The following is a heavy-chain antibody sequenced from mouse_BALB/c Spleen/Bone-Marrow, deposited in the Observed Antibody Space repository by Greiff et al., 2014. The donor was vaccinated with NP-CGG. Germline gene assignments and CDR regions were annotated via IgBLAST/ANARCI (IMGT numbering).Heavy chain of an antibody. Sequence: VKLVESGPGLVAPSQSLSITCTVSGFSLTSYGVHWVRQPPGKGLEWLGVIWAGGNTNYNSALMSRLSISKDNSKSQVFLKMNSQQTDDTAMYYCAGALTGNYYAMDYWGQGTSVTVSS. V-gene: IGHV2-9*02. D-gene: IGHD4-1*01. CDR3: AGALTGNYYAMDY. J-gene: IGHJ4*01. CDR2: IWAGGNT. CDR1: GFSLTSYG.